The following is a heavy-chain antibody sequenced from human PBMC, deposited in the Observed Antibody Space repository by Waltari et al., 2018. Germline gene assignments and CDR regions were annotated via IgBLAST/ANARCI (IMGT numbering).Heavy chain of an antibody. V-gene: IGHV4-39*01. J-gene: IGHJ5*02. CDR2: IYYSGST. CDR1: GGSIRSSSYY. Sequence: QLQLQESGPGLVKPSETLSLTCTVSGGSIRSSSYYWGWIRPPPGKGLEWIGSIYYSGSTYYNPSLKSRVTISVDTSKNQFSLKLSSVTAADTAVYYCARQGRIAAAGVPFDPWGQGTLVTVSS. CDR3: ARQGRIAAAGVPFDP. D-gene: IGHD6-13*01.